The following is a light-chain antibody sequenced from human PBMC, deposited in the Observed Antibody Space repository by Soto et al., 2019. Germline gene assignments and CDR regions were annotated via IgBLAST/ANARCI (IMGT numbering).Light chain of an antibody. V-gene: IGLV1-44*01. CDR2: SNN. CDR3: AAWDDSLNGRGV. J-gene: IGLJ1*01. Sequence: QSVLTQPPSGSGTPGQRVTIYCSGSSSNIGSNTVTWYQQLPGTAPKLLIYSNNQRPSGVPDRFSGSKSGTSASLAISGLQSEDEADYYCAAWDDSLNGRGVFGTGTKVTVL. CDR1: SSNIGSNT.